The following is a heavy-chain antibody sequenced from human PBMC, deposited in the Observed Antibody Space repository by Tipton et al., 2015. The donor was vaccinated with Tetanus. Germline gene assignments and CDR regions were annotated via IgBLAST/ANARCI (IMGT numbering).Heavy chain of an antibody. V-gene: IGHV4-4*07. Sequence: TLSLTCTVSGGSISSYYWSWIRQPAGKGLEWIGRIYTSGSTNYNPSLKSRVTMSVDTSKNQFSLKLSSVTAADTAVYYCASHYGSGSDDAFDIWGQRTMVTVSS. D-gene: IGHD3-10*01. CDR3: ASHYGSGSDDAFDI. CDR2: IYTSGST. J-gene: IGHJ3*02. CDR1: GGSISSYY.